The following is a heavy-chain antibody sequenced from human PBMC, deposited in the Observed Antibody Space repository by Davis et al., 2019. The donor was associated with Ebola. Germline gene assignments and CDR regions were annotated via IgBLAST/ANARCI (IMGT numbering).Heavy chain of an antibody. D-gene: IGHD2-15*01. Sequence: PGGSLRLSCAASGFTFSSYAMSWVRQAAGKGLEWVAAISGSGGSTYYADSVKGRFTISRDNSKNTLYLQMNSLRAEDTAVYYCAKGEDIVVVVAAYWDFYYGMDVWGQGTTVTVSS. CDR1: GFTFSSYA. J-gene: IGHJ6*02. CDR2: ISGSGGST. CDR3: AKGEDIVVVVAAYWDFYYGMDV. V-gene: IGHV3-23*01.